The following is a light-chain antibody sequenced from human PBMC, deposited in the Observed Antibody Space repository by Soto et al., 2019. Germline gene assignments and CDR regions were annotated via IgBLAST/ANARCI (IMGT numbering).Light chain of an antibody. CDR3: QQDNGYQLA. Sequence: DIQLTQSPSFLSASVGDTVTVTCRASQDMSNYLAWYQQQPGKVPKLLIRSASTLQRGVPPRFRGGGSGTDFTLNNIPLPPDYFRMYHGQQDNGYQLASGRGTNVEIK. CDR1: QDMSNY. V-gene: IGKV1-9*01. CDR2: SAS. J-gene: IGKJ4*01.